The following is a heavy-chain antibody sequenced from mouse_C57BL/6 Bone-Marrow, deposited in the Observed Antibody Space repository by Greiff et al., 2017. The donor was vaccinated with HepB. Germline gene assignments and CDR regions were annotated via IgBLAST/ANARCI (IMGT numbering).Heavy chain of an antibody. CDR1: GFTFSSYG. CDR3: ERQDDYDRYYAMDY. V-gene: IGHV5-6*01. J-gene: IGHJ4*01. CDR2: ISSGGSYT. D-gene: IGHD2-4*01. Sequence: EVKVVESGGDLVKPGGSLKLSCAASGFTFSSYGMSWVRQTPDKRLEWVATISSGGSYTYYPDSVKGRFTISRDNAKNTLYLQMSSLKSEDTAMYYCERQDDYDRYYAMDYWGQGTSVTVSS.